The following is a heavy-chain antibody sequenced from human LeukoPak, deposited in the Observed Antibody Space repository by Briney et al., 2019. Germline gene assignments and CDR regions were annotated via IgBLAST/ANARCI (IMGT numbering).Heavy chain of an antibody. CDR1: GFTCSGYE. CDR3: ARGGGSFDSDY. Sequence: GGSLRLSCAASGFTCSGYEMNWVRQAPGKGLEWVSYISTRGGTMYYADSVKGRFTISRDNAKNSLYLQMNSLGAEDTAVYYCARGGGSFDSDYWGQGTLVTVSS. V-gene: IGHV3-48*03. CDR2: ISTRGGTM. J-gene: IGHJ4*02. D-gene: IGHD1-26*01.